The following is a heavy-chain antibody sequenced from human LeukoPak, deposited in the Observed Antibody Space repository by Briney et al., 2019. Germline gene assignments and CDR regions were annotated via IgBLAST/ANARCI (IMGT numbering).Heavy chain of an antibody. CDR1: GFTFSSYG. CDR2: ISYDGSNK. J-gene: IGHJ4*02. CDR3: AKDSDCSSTSCYDY. V-gene: IGHV3-30*18. Sequence: GGSLRLSCAASGFTFSSYGMHWVRQAPGKGLEWVAVISYDGSNKYYADSVKGRFTISRDNSKNTLYLQMNSLRAEDTAVYYCAKDSDCSSTSCYDYWGQGTLATVSS. D-gene: IGHD2-2*01.